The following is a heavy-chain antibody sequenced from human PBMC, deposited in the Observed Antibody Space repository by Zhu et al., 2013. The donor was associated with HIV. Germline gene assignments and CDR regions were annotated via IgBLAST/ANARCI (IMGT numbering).Heavy chain of an antibody. J-gene: IGHJ4*02. CDR1: GGTFSNYA. CDR2: IIPIFGTA. D-gene: IGHD3-22*01. V-gene: IGHV1-69*01. CDR3: ARDHNSGYYSYFDY. Sequence: QVQLVQSGAEVRKPGSSVRVSCKAPGGTFSNYAISWVRQAPGQGLEWMGGIIPIFGTANYAQKFQGRVTITADESTSTAYMELSSLRSEDTAVYYCARDHNSGYYSYFDYWGQGTLVTVSS.